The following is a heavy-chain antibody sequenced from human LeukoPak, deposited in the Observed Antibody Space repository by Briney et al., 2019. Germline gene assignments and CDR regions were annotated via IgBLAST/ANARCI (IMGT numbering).Heavy chain of an antibody. V-gene: IGHV1-69*05. Sequence: ASVKVSCKASGGTFSSYAISWVRQAPGQGLEWMGGIIPIFGTANYAQKFQGRVTITTDESTSTAYMELSSLRSEDTAVYYCARDSMTGAGLDYWGQGTLVTVSS. CDR3: ARDSMTGAGLDY. CDR2: IIPIFGTA. CDR1: GGTFSSYA. J-gene: IGHJ4*02. D-gene: IGHD6-19*01.